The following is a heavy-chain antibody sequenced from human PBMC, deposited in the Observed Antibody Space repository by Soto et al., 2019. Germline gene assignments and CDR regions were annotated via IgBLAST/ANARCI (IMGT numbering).Heavy chain of an antibody. D-gene: IGHD1-26*01. J-gene: IGHJ4*02. CDR1: GFTFGSYA. Sequence: QVQLVESGGGVVQSGRSLRLSCAASGFTFGSYAIHWVRQAPGKGLDWVTIIWYDGSTKHYADSVRGRFTISRDNSKNTGYLQMNSLRAEDTAVYYCARGGFRNASGFDSWGQGTPVTVSS. V-gene: IGHV3-33*01. CDR2: IWYDGSTK. CDR3: ARGGFRNASGFDS.